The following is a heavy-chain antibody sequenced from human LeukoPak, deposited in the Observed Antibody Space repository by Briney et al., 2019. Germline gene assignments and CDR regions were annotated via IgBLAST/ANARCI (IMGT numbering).Heavy chain of an antibody. CDR2: ISSSSSYI. V-gene: IGHV3-21*01. D-gene: IGHD3-22*01. J-gene: IGHJ5*02. CDR3: ARDYYDSSGYYDR. CDR1: GFTFSNYW. Sequence: GGSLRLSCAASGFTFSNYWMSWVRQAPGKGLEWVSSISSSSSYIYYADSVKGRFTISRDNAKNSLYLQMNSLRAEDTAVYYCARDYYDSSGYYDRWGQGTLVTVSS.